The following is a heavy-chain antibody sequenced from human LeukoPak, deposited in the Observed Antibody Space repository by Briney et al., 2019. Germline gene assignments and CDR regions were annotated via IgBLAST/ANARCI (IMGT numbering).Heavy chain of an antibody. CDR1: GFTFDDYT. V-gene: IGHV3-43*01. Sequence: GGSLRLSCAASGFTFDDYTMHWVRHAPGKGLEWVSLISWDGGSTYYADSVKGRFTISRDNSKNSLYLQMNSLRTEDTALYYCAKDKGDGYNFFDYWGQGTLVTVSS. D-gene: IGHD5-24*01. CDR2: ISWDGGST. CDR3: AKDKGDGYNFFDY. J-gene: IGHJ4*02.